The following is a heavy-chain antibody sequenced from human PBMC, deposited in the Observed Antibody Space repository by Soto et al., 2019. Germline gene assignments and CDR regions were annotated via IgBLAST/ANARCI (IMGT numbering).Heavy chain of an antibody. CDR3: ARATVAAAGFDP. CDR2: IYYSGST. CDR1: GGSISSSSYY. V-gene: IGHV4-39*01. D-gene: IGHD6-13*01. J-gene: IGHJ5*02. Sequence: PSETLSLTCTVSGGSISSSSYYWGWIRQPPGKGLEWIGSIYYSGSTHYNPSLKSRVTISVDTSKNQFSLKLSSVTAADTAVYYCARATVAAAGFDPWGQGTLVTVSS.